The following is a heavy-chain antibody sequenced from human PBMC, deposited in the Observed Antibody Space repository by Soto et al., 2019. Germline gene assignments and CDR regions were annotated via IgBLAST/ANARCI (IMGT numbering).Heavy chain of an antibody. D-gene: IGHD3-16*01. Sequence: QIQLVQSGAEVRKPGASVKISCEASGYTFTNYGIAWVRQAPGEGLEWMGWISADNGDTNYAQKFQGRVTMTTDTSTSTAYMELTSIRSDDTAVYYCAKTPVLLLFGAWLDPWGQGTLVTVSS. J-gene: IGHJ5*02. CDR1: GYTFTNYG. V-gene: IGHV1-18*01. CDR2: ISADNGDT. CDR3: AKTPVLLLFGAWLDP.